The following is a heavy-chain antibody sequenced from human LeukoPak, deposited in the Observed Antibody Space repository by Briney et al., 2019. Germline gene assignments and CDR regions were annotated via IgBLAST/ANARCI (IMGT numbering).Heavy chain of an antibody. D-gene: IGHD3-10*01. CDR2: IIPIFGTA. CDR1: GGTFSSYA. CDR3: ARARGEVVSDAFDI. Sequence: SVKVSCKASGGTFSSYAISWVRQAPGQGLEWMGGIIPIFGTANYAQKFQGRVTITADESTSTAYMELSSLRSEDTAVYYCARARGEVVSDAFDIWGQGTMVTVSS. J-gene: IGHJ3*02. V-gene: IGHV1-69*13.